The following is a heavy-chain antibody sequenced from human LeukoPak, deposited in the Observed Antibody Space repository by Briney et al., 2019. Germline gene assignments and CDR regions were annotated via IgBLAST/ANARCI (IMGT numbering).Heavy chain of an antibody. J-gene: IGHJ4*02. V-gene: IGHV3-7*04. D-gene: IGHD5-24*01. CDR2: IKQDGSKK. Sequence: GGSLRLSCAASGFTFSSYGMHWVRQAPGKGLEWVANIKQDGSKKSYVDSVKGRFTISRDNAKNSLYLQMNSLRAEDTAIYYCTRVGYIDEGIDYWGQGTLVTASS. CDR3: TRVGYIDEGIDY. CDR1: GFTFSSYG.